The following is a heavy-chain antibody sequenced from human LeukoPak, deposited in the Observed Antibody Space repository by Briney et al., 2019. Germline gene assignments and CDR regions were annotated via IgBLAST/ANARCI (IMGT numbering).Heavy chain of an antibody. CDR1: KFTFSIYP. V-gene: IGHV3-30*04. CDR2: VSSDGKTK. D-gene: IGHD3-10*01. CDR3: ATDAGENNGPGPGGHNWFDP. J-gene: IGHJ5*02. Sequence: GGSLRLSCVASKFTFSIYPMHWVRQAPGKGPDWVAVVSSDGKTKYYADSVKGRFTISRDNSKSTLYLQMNSLRPEDTAVYYCATDAGENNGPGPGGHNWFDPWGQGTLVTVSS.